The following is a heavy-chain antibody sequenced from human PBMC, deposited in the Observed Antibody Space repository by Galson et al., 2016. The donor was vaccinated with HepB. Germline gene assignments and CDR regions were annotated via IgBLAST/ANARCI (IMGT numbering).Heavy chain of an antibody. V-gene: IGHV3-15*01. CDR3: TTHPWTPSVGSMYYFDY. CDR2: IKSKTDGGPT. CDR1: GFTFSNAS. D-gene: IGHD3/OR15-3a*01. Sequence: SLRLSCAASGFTFSNASLSWVRQAPGKGLEWVGRIKSKTDGGPTDYAAPVKGRFTISRDESKNMLYLQMNSLKTEDTAVYHCTTHPWTPSVGSMYYFDYWGQGTLVTVSS. J-gene: IGHJ4*02.